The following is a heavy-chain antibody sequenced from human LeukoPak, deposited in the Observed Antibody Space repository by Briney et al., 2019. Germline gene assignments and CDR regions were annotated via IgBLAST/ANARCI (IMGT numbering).Heavy chain of an antibody. D-gene: IGHD3-10*01. CDR2: INPKGGGT. V-gene: IGHV1-2*02. CDR1: GYTFIAYY. Sequence: ASVKVSCKASGYTFIAYYIHWVRQAPGQGLEWMGWINPKGGGTNYAQKFQGRVTMTRDTSITTAYMELSRLRLDDTAIYYCARGGAYGSESYSFDYWGQGTLVTVSS. CDR3: ARGGAYGSESYSFDY. J-gene: IGHJ4*02.